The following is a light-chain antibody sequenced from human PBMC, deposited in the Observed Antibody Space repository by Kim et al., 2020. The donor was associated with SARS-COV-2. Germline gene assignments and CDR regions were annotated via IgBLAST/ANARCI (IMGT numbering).Light chain of an antibody. Sequence: GQSVTISCAGTSSEVGAYNYVSWDQQHPGKAPKLMIYDVTNRPSGVSNRFSGSKSGNTASLSISGLQAEDEADYYCSSYSSSSPHVFGTGTKVTVL. CDR1: SSEVGAYNY. CDR2: DVT. V-gene: IGLV2-14*03. J-gene: IGLJ1*01. CDR3: SSYSSSSPHV.